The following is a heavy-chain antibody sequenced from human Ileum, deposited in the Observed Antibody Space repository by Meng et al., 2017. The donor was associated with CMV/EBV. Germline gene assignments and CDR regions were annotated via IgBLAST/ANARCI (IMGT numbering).Heavy chain of an antibody. D-gene: IGHD2-2*01. CDR1: GFTFSSYA. Sequence: GESLKISCAASGFTFSSYAMSWVRQAPGKGLEWISYISNSGSPIYNADSVKGRFTVSRDNAKNSLYLQMNSLRVEDTAVYYCARDRSTGWQYYSDFYGMDVWGQGTTVTVSS. CDR2: ISNSGSPI. J-gene: IGHJ6*02. V-gene: IGHV3-48*04. CDR3: ARDRSTGWQYYSDFYGMDV.